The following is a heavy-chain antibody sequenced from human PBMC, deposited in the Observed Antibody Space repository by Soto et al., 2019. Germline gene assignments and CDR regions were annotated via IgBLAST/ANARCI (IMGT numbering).Heavy chain of an antibody. V-gene: IGHV1-46*01. D-gene: IGHD3-22*01. CDR2: INPSGGST. J-gene: IGHJ5*02. CDR1: GYTFTSYY. CDR3: ARTSYYYDSSGKDFHGPFDP. Sequence: ASVKVSCKASGYTFTSYYMHWVRQAPGQGLEWMGIINPSGGSTSYAQKFQGRVTMTRDTSTSTVYMELSSLRSEDTAVYYCARTSYYYDSSGKDFHGPFDPWGQGISVTVSS.